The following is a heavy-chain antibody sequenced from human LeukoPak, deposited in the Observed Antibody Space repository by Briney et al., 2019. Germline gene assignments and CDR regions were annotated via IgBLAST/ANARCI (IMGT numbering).Heavy chain of an antibody. CDR1: GGSISSSSYY. D-gene: IGHD1-7*01. CDR2: FSSGGSA. J-gene: IGHJ4*02. Sequence: SETLSLTCIVPGGSISSSSYYWAWIRQSPGKGLEWIGTFSSGGSAYYNPSLTSRVSISKDTSDNQFSLRLYSVSAADTAVYYCARKQTGTMYDVWGQGTQVTVSS. CDR3: ARKQTGTMYDV. V-gene: IGHV4-39*07.